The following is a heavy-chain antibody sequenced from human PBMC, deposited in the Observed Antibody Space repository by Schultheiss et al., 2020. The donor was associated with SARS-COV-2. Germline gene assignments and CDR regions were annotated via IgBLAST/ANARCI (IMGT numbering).Heavy chain of an antibody. CDR2: ISSSGSTI. CDR1: GFTFSSYS. D-gene: IGHD3-22*01. CDR3: ARVSGYYYDSSGRVDDAFDI. J-gene: IGHJ3*02. V-gene: IGHV3-48*04. Sequence: GGSLRLSCAASGFTFSSYSMNWVRQAPGKGLEWVSYISSSGSTIYYSGSVKGRFTISRDNAKNSLYLQMNSLRAEDTAVYYCARVSGYYYDSSGRVDDAFDIWGQGTTVTVSS.